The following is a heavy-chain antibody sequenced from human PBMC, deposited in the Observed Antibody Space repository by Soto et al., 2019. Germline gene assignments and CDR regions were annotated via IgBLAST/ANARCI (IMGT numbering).Heavy chain of an antibody. V-gene: IGHV1-3*01. D-gene: IGHD4-17*01. CDR3: ARDSSPYGYFLGFDY. CDR2: INAGNGNT. J-gene: IGHJ4*02. CDR1: GYTFTSYA. Sequence: ASVKVSCKASGYTFTSYAMHWVRQAPGQRLEWMGWINAGNGNTKYSQKFQGRVTITRDTSASTAYMELRSLRSDDTAVYYCARDSSPYGYFLGFDYWGEVPLFPVSS.